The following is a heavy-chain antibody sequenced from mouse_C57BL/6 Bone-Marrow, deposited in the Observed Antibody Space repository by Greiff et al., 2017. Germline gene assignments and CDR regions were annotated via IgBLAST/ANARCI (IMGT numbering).Heavy chain of an antibody. CDR2: IDPSDSET. D-gene: IGHD4-1*01. CDR3: ARGGTNWGYYYAMDY. J-gene: IGHJ4*01. Sequence: QVQLQQPGAELVRPGSSVKLSCKASGYTFTSYWMHWVKQRPIQGLEWIGNIDPSDSETHYNQKFKDKATLNVDKSSSTAYMQLSSLTSEDSAVYYCARGGTNWGYYYAMDYWGQGTSVTVSS. CDR1: GYTFTSYW. V-gene: IGHV1-52*01.